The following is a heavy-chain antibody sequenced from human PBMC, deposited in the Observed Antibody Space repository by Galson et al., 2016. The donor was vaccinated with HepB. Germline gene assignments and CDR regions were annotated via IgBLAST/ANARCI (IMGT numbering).Heavy chain of an antibody. CDR1: GGSFSGYY. D-gene: IGHD4-17*01. V-gene: IGHV4-34*01. CDR3: ARRGRTTVKGWFDP. Sequence: ETLSLTCGVYGGSFSGYYWSWIRQPPGRGLEWIGEINHSGSADYNPSLKSRVTMSVDTPKNQFSRKMSSVTAADTAVYFCARRGRTTVKGWFDPWGKGTLVVVSS. J-gene: IGHJ5*02. CDR2: INHSGSA.